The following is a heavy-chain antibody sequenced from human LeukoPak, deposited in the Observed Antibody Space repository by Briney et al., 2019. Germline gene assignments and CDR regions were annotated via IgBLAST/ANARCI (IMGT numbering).Heavy chain of an antibody. CDR1: GFTFSNYA. J-gene: IGHJ4*02. CDR2: ISGGGIDT. Sequence: GGSLRLSCAASGFTFSNYAMHWVRQAPGKGPEWVSAISGGGIDTYYADSVKGRFTISRDNSKNTLYLQMNSLRAEDTAVYYCAKSMRSIAAAGTLVFDYWGQGTLVTVSS. CDR3: AKSMRSIAAAGTLVFDY. V-gene: IGHV3-23*01. D-gene: IGHD6-13*01.